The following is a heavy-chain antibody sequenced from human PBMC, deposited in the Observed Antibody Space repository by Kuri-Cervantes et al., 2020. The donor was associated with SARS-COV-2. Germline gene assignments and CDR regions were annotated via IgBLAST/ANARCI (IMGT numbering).Heavy chain of an antibody. CDR2: IRYDGSNK. CDR3: AKVVEVVVAAAFDY. J-gene: IGHJ4*02. CDR1: GFTFSSYG. D-gene: IGHD2-15*01. V-gene: IGHV3-30*02. Sequence: GESLKISSAASGFTFSSYGMHWVRQAPGKGLEWVAFIRYDGSNKYYADSVKGRFTISRDNSKNTLHLQMNSLRAEDTAVYYCAKVVEVVVAAAFDYWGQGTLVTVSS.